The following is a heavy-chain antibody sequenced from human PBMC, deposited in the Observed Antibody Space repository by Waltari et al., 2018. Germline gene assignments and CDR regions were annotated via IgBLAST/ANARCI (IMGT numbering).Heavy chain of an antibody. Sequence: QVQLQESGPGLVKPSETLSLTCAVSGYSISSGYYWGWIRQPPGKGLEWIGEINHSGSTNYNPSLKSRVTISVDTSKNQFSLKLSSVTAADTAVYYCARLVWAMATIPHYYYYYMDVWGKGTTVTVSS. D-gene: IGHD5-12*01. V-gene: IGHV4-38-2*01. CDR3: ARLVWAMATIPHYYYYYMDV. J-gene: IGHJ6*03. CDR2: INHSGST. CDR1: GYSISSGYY.